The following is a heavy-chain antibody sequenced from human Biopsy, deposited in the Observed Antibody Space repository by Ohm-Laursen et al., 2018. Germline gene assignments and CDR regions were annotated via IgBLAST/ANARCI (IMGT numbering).Heavy chain of an antibody. Sequence: SDTLSLTCAASGESMGTYYWSWIRQPPGKVMEWIASIYYSGTTHKNPSLKSRVTISVDTSQGLPSLDLSSVTAADTAVYYCARVRGGQWPRSHLNWFDPWGQGTLVTVSS. CDR2: IYYSGTT. V-gene: IGHV4-59*07. CDR3: ARVRGGQWPRSHLNWFDP. CDR1: GESMGTYY. D-gene: IGHD6-19*01. J-gene: IGHJ5*02.